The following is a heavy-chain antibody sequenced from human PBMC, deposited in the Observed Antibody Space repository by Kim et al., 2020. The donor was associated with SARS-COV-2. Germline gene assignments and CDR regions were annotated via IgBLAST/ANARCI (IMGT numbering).Heavy chain of an antibody. D-gene: IGHD6-13*01. Sequence: SETLSLTCAVYGGSFSGYYWSWIRQPPGKGLEWIGEINHSGSTNYNPSLKSRVTISVDTSKNQFSLKLSSVTAADTAVYYCARGSAAVGYYYYGMDVWGQGTTVTVSS. CDR1: GGSFSGYY. CDR3: ARGSAAVGYYYYGMDV. V-gene: IGHV4-34*01. J-gene: IGHJ6*02. CDR2: INHSGST.